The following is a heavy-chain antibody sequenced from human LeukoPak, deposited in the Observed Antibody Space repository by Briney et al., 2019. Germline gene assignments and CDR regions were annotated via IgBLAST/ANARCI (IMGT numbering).Heavy chain of an antibody. Sequence: ASVKVSCKASGYTFTGYYMHWVRQAPGQGLEWMGWINPNSGGTNYAQKFQGRVTMTRDTSISTAYMELSRLRSDDTAVYYCARDRSAYQWLVTYYFDYWGQGTLVTVSS. D-gene: IGHD6-19*01. CDR2: INPNSGGT. CDR1: GYTFTGYY. V-gene: IGHV1-2*02. J-gene: IGHJ4*02. CDR3: ARDRSAYQWLVTYYFDY.